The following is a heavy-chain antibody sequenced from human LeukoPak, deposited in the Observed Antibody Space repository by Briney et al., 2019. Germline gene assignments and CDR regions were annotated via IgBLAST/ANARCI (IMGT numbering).Heavy chain of an antibody. J-gene: IGHJ4*02. CDR3: ARRLYSADSMTAFDY. CDR1: GFSFTTHW. D-gene: IGHD1-26*01. Sequence: GESLKISCKASGFSFTTHWIGWVRQMPGKGLEWMGSIYPGDSDTRYSPSFKGQVTISADKSISTAYLQWSSLRASGTAMYFCARRLYSADSMTAFDYWGQGTLVTVSS. CDR2: IYPGDSDT. V-gene: IGHV5-51*01.